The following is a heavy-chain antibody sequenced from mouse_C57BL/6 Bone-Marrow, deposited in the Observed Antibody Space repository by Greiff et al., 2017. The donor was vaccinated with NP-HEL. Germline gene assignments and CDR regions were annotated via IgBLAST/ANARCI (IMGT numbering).Heavy chain of an antibody. CDR2: IYPGSGNT. CDR3: AHYYEDAMDY. CDR1: GYTFTDYY. V-gene: IGHV1-76*01. D-gene: IGHD2-4*01. Sequence: QVQLKESGAELVRPGASVKLSCKASGYTFTDYYINWVKQRPGQGLEWIARIYPGSGNTYYNEKFKGKATLTAEKSSSTAYMQLSSLTSEDSAVYFCAHYYEDAMDYWGQGTSVTVSS. J-gene: IGHJ4*01.